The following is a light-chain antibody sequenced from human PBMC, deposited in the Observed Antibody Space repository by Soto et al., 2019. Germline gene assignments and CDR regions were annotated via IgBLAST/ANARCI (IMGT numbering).Light chain of an antibody. CDR3: QQYGRPPQT. CDR2: DAS. Sequence: EIVLTQSPGTLSLSPGERATLSCRASQSVTSTHLAWYQQKPGQAPRLLIYDASTRATGIPDRFSGSGSGTDFTLTISRLEPEDFAVYCCQQYGRPPQTFGQGTKVDIK. V-gene: IGKV3-20*01. J-gene: IGKJ1*01. CDR1: QSVTSTH.